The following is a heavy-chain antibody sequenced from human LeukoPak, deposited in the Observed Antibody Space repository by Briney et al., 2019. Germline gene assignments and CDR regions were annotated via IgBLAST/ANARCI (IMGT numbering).Heavy chain of an antibody. CDR2: IYYSGGT. Sequence: SETLSLTCTVSGVSISSYYWSWIRQPPGNGLEWIGYIYYSGGTNYNPSLKSRVTMSVDTSKKHFSLKLNSMTAADTAVYYCASHYSSSWDQPFDYWGQGTLVTVSS. CDR3: ASHYSSSWDQPFDY. D-gene: IGHD6-13*01. J-gene: IGHJ4*02. V-gene: IGHV4-59*01. CDR1: GVSISSYY.